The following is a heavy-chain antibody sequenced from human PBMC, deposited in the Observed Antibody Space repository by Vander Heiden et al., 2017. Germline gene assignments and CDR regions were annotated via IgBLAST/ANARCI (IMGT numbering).Heavy chain of an antibody. D-gene: IGHD6-13*01. V-gene: IGHV3-11*01. CDR2: ISSSGSTI. J-gene: IGHJ3*02. CDR3: ARWDGSSSSWYGEVDAFDI. CDR1: GFTFSDYY. Sequence: QVQLVESGGGLVKPGGSLSLSCAASGFTFSDYYMGWIRQAPGKGLEWVSYISSSGSTIYYADSVKGRFTISRDNAKNSLYLQMNSLRAEDTAVYYCARWDGSSSSWYGEVDAFDIWGQGTMVTVSS.